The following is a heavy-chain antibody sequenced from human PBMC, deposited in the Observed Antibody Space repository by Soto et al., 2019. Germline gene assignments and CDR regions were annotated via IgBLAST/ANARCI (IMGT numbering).Heavy chain of an antibody. CDR1: GFTFSSYG. CDR3: AKDLAYDSSGYYYEGPYYYYGMDV. D-gene: IGHD3-22*01. CDR2: ISYDGSNK. Sequence: GGSLRLSCAASGFTFSSYGMHWVRQAPGKGLEWVAVISYDGSNKYYADSVKGRFTISRDNSKNTLYLQMNSLRAEDTAVYYCAKDLAYDSSGYYYEGPYYYYGMDVWGQGTTVTVSS. V-gene: IGHV3-30*18. J-gene: IGHJ6*02.